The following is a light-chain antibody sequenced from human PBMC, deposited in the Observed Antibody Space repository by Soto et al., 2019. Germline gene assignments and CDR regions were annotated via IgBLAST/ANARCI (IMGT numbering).Light chain of an antibody. Sequence: DIQMTQSPSTLSASVGDRVTITCRASQSLSSWLAWYQQKPGKAPKRLIYDASSLESGVPSRFSGSGSGTEFTLTISSLQPDEFATYDCQQYNSYWYTFGQGTKLEIK. CDR1: QSLSSW. CDR2: DAS. CDR3: QQYNSYWYT. V-gene: IGKV1-5*01. J-gene: IGKJ2*01.